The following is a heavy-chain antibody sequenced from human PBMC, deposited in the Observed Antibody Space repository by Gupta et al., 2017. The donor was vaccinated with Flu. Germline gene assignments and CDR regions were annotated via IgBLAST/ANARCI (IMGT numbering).Heavy chain of an antibody. J-gene: IGHJ5*02. Sequence: QVQLQESGPGLVKPSETLSLTCTVSGGSISSYYWSWIRQPPGKGLEWIGYIYYSGSTNYNPSLKSRVTISVDTSKNQFSLKLSSVTAADTAVYYCARFERYCSSTSCRYNWFDPWGQGTLVTVSS. CDR1: GGSISSYY. V-gene: IGHV4-59*01. D-gene: IGHD2-2*01. CDR3: ARFERYCSSTSCRYNWFDP. CDR2: IYYSGST.